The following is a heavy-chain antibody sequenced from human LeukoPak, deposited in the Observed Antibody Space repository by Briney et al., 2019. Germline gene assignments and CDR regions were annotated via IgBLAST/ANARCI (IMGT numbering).Heavy chain of an antibody. CDR3: ARFIAAGTNDWFDP. CDR1: GFTFSSYW. J-gene: IGHJ5*02. Sequence: GGSLRLSCAVSGFTFSSYWMSWVRQAPGKGLEWVANIKQDGSEKYYVDSVKGRFTISRDNAKNSLYLQMNSLRAEDTAVYYCARFIAAGTNDWFDPWGQGTLVTVSS. V-gene: IGHV3-7*01. CDR2: IKQDGSEK. D-gene: IGHD6-13*01.